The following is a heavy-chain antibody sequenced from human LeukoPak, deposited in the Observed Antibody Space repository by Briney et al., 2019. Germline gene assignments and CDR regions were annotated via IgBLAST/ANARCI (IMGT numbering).Heavy chain of an antibody. CDR2: IIPILGIA. D-gene: IGHD3-16*02. Sequence: SVKVSCKASGGTCSSYTISWVRQAPGQGLEWMGRIIPILGIANYAQKFQGRVTITADKSTSTAYMELSSLRSEDTAVYYCARDPRYPSPKLSYGMDVWGQGTTVTVSS. CDR3: ARDPRYPSPKLSYGMDV. CDR1: GGTCSSYT. V-gene: IGHV1-69*04. J-gene: IGHJ6*02.